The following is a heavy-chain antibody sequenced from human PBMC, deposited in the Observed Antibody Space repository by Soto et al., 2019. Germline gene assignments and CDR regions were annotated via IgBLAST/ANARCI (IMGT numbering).Heavy chain of an antibody. J-gene: IGHJ5*02. CDR1: GFTFSDYY. CDR2: ISSSGSTI. CDR3: ARVGYSTDNWFDP. Sequence: GGSLRLSCAASGFTFSDYYMSSIRQARGKGLERSSYISSSGSTICNADSVKGRFTISRDNAKNSLYLQMTSLRAEDTAVYYCARVGYSTDNWFDPWGQGTLVTVSS. D-gene: IGHD6-13*01. V-gene: IGHV3-11*01.